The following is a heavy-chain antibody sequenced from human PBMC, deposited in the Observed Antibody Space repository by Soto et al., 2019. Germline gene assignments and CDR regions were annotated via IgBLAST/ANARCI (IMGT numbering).Heavy chain of an antibody. D-gene: IGHD6-19*01. V-gene: IGHV1-8*01. J-gene: IGHJ3*02. Sequence: QVQLVQSGAEVKKPGASVKVSCKASGYTFTSYDINWVRQATGQGLEWMGWMNPNSGNTGYAQKFQGRVTMTRNTXXSTAYMELSSLRSEDTAVYYCASSVVAGRGYAFDIWGQGTMVTVSS. CDR1: GYTFTSYD. CDR2: MNPNSGNT. CDR3: ASSVVAGRGYAFDI.